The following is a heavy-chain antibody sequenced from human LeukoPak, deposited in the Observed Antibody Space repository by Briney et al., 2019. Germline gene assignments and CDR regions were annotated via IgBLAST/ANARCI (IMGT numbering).Heavy chain of an antibody. D-gene: IGHD3-22*01. J-gene: IGHJ4*02. CDR3: ARDPIPDYYDSSGLADY. CDR2: IIPILGIA. V-gene: IGHV1-69*04. Sequence: ASVKVSCKASGGTFSSYAISWVRQAPGQGLEWMGRIIPILGIANYAQKFQGRVTITADKSTSTAYMELSSLRSEDTAVYYCARDPIPDYYDSSGLADYWGQGTLVTASS. CDR1: GGTFSSYA.